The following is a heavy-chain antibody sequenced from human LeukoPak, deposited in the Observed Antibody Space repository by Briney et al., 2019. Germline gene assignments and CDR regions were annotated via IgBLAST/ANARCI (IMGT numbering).Heavy chain of an antibody. CDR1: SGSISSYY. CDR2: IYYSGST. Sequence: SETLSLTCTVSSGSISSYYWSWIRQPPGKGLEGIGYIYYSGSTNYNPSLKSRVTISVDTSKTQFSLKLSSVTAADTAVYYCARVRSGYDGYYFDYWGQGTLVTVSS. CDR3: ARVRSGYDGYYFDY. V-gene: IGHV4-59*01. J-gene: IGHJ4*02. D-gene: IGHD5-12*01.